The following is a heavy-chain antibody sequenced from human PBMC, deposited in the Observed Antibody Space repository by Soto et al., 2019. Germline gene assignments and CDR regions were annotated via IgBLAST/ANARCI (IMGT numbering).Heavy chain of an antibody. CDR3: ARVHNLVGTISARES. D-gene: IGHD5-12*01. CDR1: GYSIISTNW. Sequence: SETLSLTCTVSGYSIISTNWWTWVRPPPGKGLEWIGEIYHSGSANYNPSLRSRVTISVDKSNNQFSLNLSSMTAADTALYYCARVHNLVGTISARESWGQGTLVNASS. J-gene: IGHJ5*02. CDR2: IYHSGSA. V-gene: IGHV4-4*02.